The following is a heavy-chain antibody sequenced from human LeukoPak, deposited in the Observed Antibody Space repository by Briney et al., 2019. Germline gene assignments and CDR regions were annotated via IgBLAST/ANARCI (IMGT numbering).Heavy chain of an antibody. V-gene: IGHV4-59*08. D-gene: IGHD3-10*01. CDR1: GGSISSYY. J-gene: IGHJ4*02. CDR2: IYYSGST. CDR3: ALSIVRGEQLDY. Sequence: SETLSLTCTVSGGSISSYYWSWIRQPPGKGLEWIGYIYYSGSTNYNPSLKSRVTISVDTSKNQFSLKLSSVTAADTAVYYCALSIVRGEQLDYWGQGTLVTVSS.